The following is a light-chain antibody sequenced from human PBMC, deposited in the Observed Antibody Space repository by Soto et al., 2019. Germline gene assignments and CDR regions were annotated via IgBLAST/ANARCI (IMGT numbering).Light chain of an antibody. CDR1: LSVSSN. CDR3: QQRSNWPWT. Sequence: EIVMTQSPAPLPVSPGARAHLSCRACLSVSSNLAWDQQKPGQAPRLLIYDASTMATVIPARFSGSGSWTEFTLTVSSLEPEDCALYLCQQRSNWPWTFGQGTKVDI. J-gene: IGKJ1*01. V-gene: IGKV3-11*01. CDR2: DAS.